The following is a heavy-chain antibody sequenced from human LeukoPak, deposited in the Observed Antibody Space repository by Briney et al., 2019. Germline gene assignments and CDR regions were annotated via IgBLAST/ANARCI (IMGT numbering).Heavy chain of an antibody. CDR1: AFTFRTYW. D-gene: IGHD1-26*01. J-gene: IGHJ6*02. Sequence: GGSLRLSCAASAFTFRTYWMSWVRQAPGKGLEWVAMITPDGSEKYYVDSVKGLFTISRDNAKNSLYLQMSSLRAEDTAVYYCTRDASGDTNSGPRMDVWGQGTTVTVSS. V-gene: IGHV3-7*05. CDR2: ITPDGSEK. CDR3: TRDASGDTNSGPRMDV.